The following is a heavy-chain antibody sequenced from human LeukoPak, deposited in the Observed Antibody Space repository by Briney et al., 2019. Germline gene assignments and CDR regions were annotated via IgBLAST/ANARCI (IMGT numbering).Heavy chain of an antibody. J-gene: IGHJ5*02. CDR1: GFTFSDYY. CDR3: ASLYCSSTSCYSFDP. Sequence: LRLSCAASGFTFSDYYMSWIRQHPGKGLEWIGYIYYSGSTYYNPSLKSRVTISVDTSKNQFSLKLSSVTAADTAVYYCASLYCSSTSCYSFDPWGQGTLVTVSS. V-gene: IGHV4-31*02. CDR2: IYYSGST. D-gene: IGHD2-2*01.